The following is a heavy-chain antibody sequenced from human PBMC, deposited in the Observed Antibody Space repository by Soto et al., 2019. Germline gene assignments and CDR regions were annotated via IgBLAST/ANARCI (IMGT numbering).Heavy chain of an antibody. CDR1: GGSISRSSYY. CDR3: ARAPSDIVVVVAAHYMDV. V-gene: IGHV4-39*07. CDR2: IYHSGST. D-gene: IGHD2-15*01. J-gene: IGHJ6*03. Sequence: SETLSLTCTVSGGSISRSSYYWGWIRQPPGKGLEWIGSIYHSGSTNYNPPLKSRVTISVDTSKNQFSLKLSSVTAADTAVYYCARAPSDIVVVVAAHYMDVWGKGTTVTVSS.